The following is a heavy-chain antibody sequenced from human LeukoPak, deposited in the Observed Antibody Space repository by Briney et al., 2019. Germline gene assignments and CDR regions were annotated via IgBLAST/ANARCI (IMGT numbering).Heavy chain of an antibody. CDR3: AKGSHYYDSSGYGMDV. CDR1: GFTFSSYG. V-gene: IGHV3-30*18. D-gene: IGHD3-22*01. Sequence: GGSLRLSCAASGFTFSSYGMHWVRQAPGKGLEWVAVISYDGSNKYYADSVKGRFTISRDNSKNTLYLQMNSLRAEDTAVYYCAKGSHYYDSSGYGMDVWGQGTTATVSS. CDR2: ISYDGSNK. J-gene: IGHJ6*02.